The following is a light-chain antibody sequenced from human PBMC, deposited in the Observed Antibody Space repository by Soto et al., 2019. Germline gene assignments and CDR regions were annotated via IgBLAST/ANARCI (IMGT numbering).Light chain of an antibody. CDR2: GAS. Sequence: EIVLTQSPGTRSLSPGERATLSCRASQSVSSSYLAWYQQKPGQAPRVLIYGASSRATGIPDRFSGSGSGTDFTLTISRLEPEDFAVYYCQQYGSSLGVTFGGGTKVDIK. V-gene: IGKV3-20*01. J-gene: IGKJ4*01. CDR1: QSVSSSY. CDR3: QQYGSSLGVT.